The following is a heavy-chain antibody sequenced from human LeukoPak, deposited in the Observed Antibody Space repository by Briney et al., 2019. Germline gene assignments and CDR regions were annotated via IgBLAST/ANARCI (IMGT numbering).Heavy chain of an antibody. CDR3: ARRPYGSGVPYGMDV. CDR2: IYLGDSDT. V-gene: IGHV5-51*01. D-gene: IGHD3-10*01. J-gene: IGHJ6*02. CDR1: GYSFTNYW. Sequence: GESLKISCNGSGYSFTNYWISWVRQMPGKGLEWMGIIYLGDSDTRYSPSFQGQVTISADKSISTAYLQWSSLKASDTAIYYCARRPYGSGVPYGMDVWGQGTTVTVSS.